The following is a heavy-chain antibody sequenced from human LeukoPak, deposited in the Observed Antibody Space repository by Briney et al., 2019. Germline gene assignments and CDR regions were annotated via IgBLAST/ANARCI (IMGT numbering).Heavy chain of an antibody. Sequence: SETLSLTCTVSGGSISSSSYYWGWIRQPPGKGLEWIGSIYYSGSTYYNTSLKSRVTISVDTSKNQFSLKLSSVTAADTAVYYCARHVRITMVRGAFDPWGQGTLVTVSS. CDR3: ARHVRITMVRGAFDP. D-gene: IGHD3-10*01. CDR1: GGSISSSSYY. CDR2: IYYSGST. J-gene: IGHJ5*02. V-gene: IGHV4-39*01.